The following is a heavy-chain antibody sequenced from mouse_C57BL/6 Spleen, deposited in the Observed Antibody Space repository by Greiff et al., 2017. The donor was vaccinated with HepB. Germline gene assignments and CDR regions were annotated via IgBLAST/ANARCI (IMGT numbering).Heavy chain of an antibody. D-gene: IGHD1-1*01. Sequence: VQLQESGPELVKPGASVKISCKASGYAFSSSWMNWVKQRPGKGLEWIGRIYPGDGDTNYNGKFKGKATLTADKSSSTAYMQLSSLTSEDSAVYFCAREREYYYGSSYFDYWGQGTTLTVSS. CDR2: IYPGDGDT. J-gene: IGHJ2*01. V-gene: IGHV1-82*01. CDR1: GYAFSSSW. CDR3: AREREYYYGSSYFDY.